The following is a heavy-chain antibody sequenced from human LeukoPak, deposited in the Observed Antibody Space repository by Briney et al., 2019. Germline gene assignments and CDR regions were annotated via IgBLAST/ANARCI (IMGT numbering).Heavy chain of an antibody. V-gene: IGHV1-18*01. D-gene: IGHD6-19*01. CDR3: ARVFNGIAVAGTWFDP. CDR1: GYTFTSYG. CDR2: ISAYNGNT. J-gene: IGHJ5*02. Sequence: ASVKVSCKASGYTFTSYGISWVRQAPGQGLEWMGWISAYNGNTNYAQKLQGRVTMTTDTSTSTAYMEPRSLRSDDTAVYYCARVFNGIAVAGTWFDPWGQGTLVTVSS.